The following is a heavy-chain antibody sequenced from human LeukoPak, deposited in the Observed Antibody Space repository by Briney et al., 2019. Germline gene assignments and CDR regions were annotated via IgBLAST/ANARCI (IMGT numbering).Heavy chain of an antibody. V-gene: IGHV4-4*07. J-gene: IGHJ4*02. Sequence: SETLSLTCTVSGGSISSYYWSWIRQSAGKGLEWIGRIYTSGSTDYNPSLKSRVTMSVDTSKNQFSLKLSSVTAADTAVYYCARAGTAVAGTRFDYWGQGTLVTVSS. D-gene: IGHD6-19*01. CDR3: ARAGTAVAGTRFDY. CDR2: IYTSGST. CDR1: GGSISSYY.